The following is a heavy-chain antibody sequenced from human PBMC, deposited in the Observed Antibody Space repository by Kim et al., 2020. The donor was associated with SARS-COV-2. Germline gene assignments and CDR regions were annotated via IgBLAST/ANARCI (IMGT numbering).Heavy chain of an antibody. D-gene: IGHD7-27*01. V-gene: IGHV4-39*01. CDR2: IYYTGST. J-gene: IGHJ4*02. Sequence: SETLSLTCTVSGDSISSSTYYWGLIRQPPGKGLEWFGTIYYTGSTYYNLPLNIPVTIFTDMSNKQFSLKLSSGPAADTALYYCARLGPNRDTPMDYWGQG. CDR3: ARLGPNRDTPMDY. CDR1: GDSISSSTYY.